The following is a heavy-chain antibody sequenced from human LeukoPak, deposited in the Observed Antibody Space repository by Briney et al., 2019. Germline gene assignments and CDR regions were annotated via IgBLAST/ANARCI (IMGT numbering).Heavy chain of an antibody. CDR3: ARVWSPPYTSTWPDYFDY. CDR2: ISSSSSYI. Sequence: GGSLRLSCAAPGFTFSSYSMNWVRQAPGKGLEWVSSISSSSSYIYYADSVKGRFTISRDNAKNSLYLHMNSLRAEDTAVYYCARVWSPPYTSTWPDYFDYWGQGTLVTVS. CDR1: GFTFSSYS. J-gene: IGHJ4*02. V-gene: IGHV3-21*01. D-gene: IGHD6-13*01.